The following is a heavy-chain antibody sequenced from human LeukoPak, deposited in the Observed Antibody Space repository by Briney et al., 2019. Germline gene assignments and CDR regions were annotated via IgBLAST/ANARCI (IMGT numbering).Heavy chain of an antibody. CDR2: ISGSGGTT. J-gene: IGHJ2*01. Sequence: GGSLRLSCAASGFTFSAYGMSWVRQAPGKGLEWVSAISGSGGTTHYADSVKGRFTISRDNSKNTLYLQMNSLRAEDTAIYYCARGQSGMSWYFDLWGRGTLVTVSS. CDR1: GFTFSAYG. CDR3: ARGQSGMSWYFDL. V-gene: IGHV3-23*01. D-gene: IGHD3-3*01.